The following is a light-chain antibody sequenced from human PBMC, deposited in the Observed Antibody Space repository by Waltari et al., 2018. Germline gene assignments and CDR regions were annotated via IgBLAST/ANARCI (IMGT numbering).Light chain of an antibody. V-gene: IGLV2-23*02. J-gene: IGLJ2*01. CDR2: ALS. CDR1: SSDVGNYKR. CDR3: SSYAGSSKGV. Sequence: QSALTQPASVSGSPGQSITISCTGTSSDVGNYKRVPWYQQHPGKAPKIMIYALSKRPSGVSERFSGSKSGDMASLTISGLQPEDEAEYFCSSYAGSSKGVFGGGTKVTVL.